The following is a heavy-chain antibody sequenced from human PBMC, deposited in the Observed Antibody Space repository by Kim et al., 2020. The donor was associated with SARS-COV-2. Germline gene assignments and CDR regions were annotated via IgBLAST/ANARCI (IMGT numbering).Heavy chain of an antibody. CDR3: ARAGYYDILTGYYGDAFDI. D-gene: IGHD3-9*01. CDR2: INAGNGNT. V-gene: IGHV1-3*01. Sequence: ASVKVSCKASGYTFTSYAMHWVRQAPGQRLEWMGWINAGNGNTKYSQKFQGRVTITRDTSASTAYMELSSLRSEDTAVYYCARAGYYDILTGYYGDAFDIWGQGTMVTVSS. J-gene: IGHJ3*02. CDR1: GYTFTSYA.